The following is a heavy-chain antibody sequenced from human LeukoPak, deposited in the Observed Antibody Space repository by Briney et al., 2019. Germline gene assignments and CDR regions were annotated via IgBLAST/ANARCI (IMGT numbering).Heavy chain of an antibody. J-gene: IGHJ4*02. Sequence: ASVKVSCKASGYTFTSYGINWVRQATGQGLEWMGWMNPNSGNTGYAQKLQGRVTMTRNTSISTAYMELSSLRSEDTAVYYCVIAVAGTAFDYWGQGTLVTVSS. CDR1: GYTFTSYG. CDR2: MNPNSGNT. V-gene: IGHV1-8*02. CDR3: VIAVAGTAFDY. D-gene: IGHD6-19*01.